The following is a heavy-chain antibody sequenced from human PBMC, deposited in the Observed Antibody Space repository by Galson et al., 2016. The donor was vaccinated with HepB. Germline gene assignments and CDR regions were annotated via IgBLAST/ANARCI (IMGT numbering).Heavy chain of an antibody. CDR2: IYSTGTT. CDR3: ARDSGTPPPRRGPSSGY. CDR1: GFTFSGYY. V-gene: IGHV3-53*01. Sequence: SLRLSCAASGFTFSGYYMGWIRQAPGKVLEWVSLIYSTGTTSYAASVKGRFTISRDSSKNTLYLQMNSLRAEGTAIYYCARDSGTPPPRRGPSSGYWGQGTLVTVSS. J-gene: IGHJ4*02. D-gene: IGHD1-26*01.